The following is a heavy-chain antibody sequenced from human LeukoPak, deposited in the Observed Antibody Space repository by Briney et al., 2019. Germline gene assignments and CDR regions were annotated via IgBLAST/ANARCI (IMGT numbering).Heavy chain of an antibody. J-gene: IGHJ3*02. Sequence: PSETLSLTCTVSGGSISSYYWSWIRQPPGKGLEWIGYIYYSGSTNYNPSLKSRVTISVDTSKNQFSLELSSVTAADTAVYYCARQRKYSYYYDSSGYYWSAFDIWGQGTMVTVSS. CDR1: GGSISSYY. V-gene: IGHV4-59*08. D-gene: IGHD3-22*01. CDR3: ARQRKYSYYYDSSGYYWSAFDI. CDR2: IYYSGST.